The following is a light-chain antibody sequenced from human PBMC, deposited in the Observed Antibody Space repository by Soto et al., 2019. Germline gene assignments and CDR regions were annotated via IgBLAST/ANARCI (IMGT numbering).Light chain of an antibody. J-gene: IGLJ1*01. CDR3: SSYTSSSTRV. Sequence: QSALTQPASVSGSPGQSITISCTGTSSDVGGYNYVSWYQHHPGKAPKLMIYAVSNRPSGVSNRSSGSTSGNTASLTISGLQAEEEADYYCSSYTSSSTRVFGAGTKVTVL. CDR2: AVS. CDR1: SSDVGGYNY. V-gene: IGLV2-14*03.